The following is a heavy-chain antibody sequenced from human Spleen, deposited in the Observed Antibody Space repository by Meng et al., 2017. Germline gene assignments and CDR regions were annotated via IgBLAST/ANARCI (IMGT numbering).Heavy chain of an antibody. J-gene: IGHJ4*02. CDR1: GYTFPDYW. V-gene: IGHV1-2*06. CDR3: ARDEDISAAGKLFGDY. Sequence: VPLVQSGAALKKPGAPVKVSCKASGYTFPDYWLHWVRRAPGQGLEWMGRINPKSGDTHYAQRFQGRVTMTGDTSISTAYMELSGLRSDDTAMYYCARDEDISAAGKLFGDYWGQGTLVTVSS. CDR2: INPKSGDT. D-gene: IGHD6-13*01.